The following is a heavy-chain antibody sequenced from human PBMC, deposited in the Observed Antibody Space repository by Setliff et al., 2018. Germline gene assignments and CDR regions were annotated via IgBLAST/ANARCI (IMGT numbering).Heavy chain of an antibody. J-gene: IGHJ4*02. Sequence: GGSLRLSCAASGFDFKTHWMDWARQAPGKGLEWVANIKEDGSQRNYVDAVRGRFTVSRDNARNLLYLQMNSLKTEDTAVYFCATRLGDFWGQGTLVTVSS. CDR3: ATRLGDF. V-gene: IGHV3-7*03. CDR2: IKEDGSQR. CDR1: GFDFKTHW. D-gene: IGHD1-1*01.